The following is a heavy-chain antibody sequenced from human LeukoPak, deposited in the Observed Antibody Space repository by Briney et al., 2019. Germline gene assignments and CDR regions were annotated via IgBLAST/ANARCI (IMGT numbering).Heavy chain of an antibody. J-gene: IGHJ3*02. CDR2: IYHSGST. D-gene: IGHD3-22*01. CDR3: ATGAQYYYDSSGYLPI. Sequence: SETLSLTCAVSGGSISSGGYSWSWIRQPPGKGLEWIGYIYHSGSTYYNPSLKSRVTISVDRSKNQFSLKLSSVTAADTAVYYCATGAQYYYDSSGYLPIWGQGTMVTVSS. CDR1: GGSISSGGYS. V-gene: IGHV4-30-2*01.